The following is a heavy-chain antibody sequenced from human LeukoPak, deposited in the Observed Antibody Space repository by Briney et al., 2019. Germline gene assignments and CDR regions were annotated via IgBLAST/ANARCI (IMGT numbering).Heavy chain of an antibody. V-gene: IGHV3-23*01. CDR2: VSGSGRST. CDR1: GFTFSDYA. D-gene: IGHD6-19*01. CDR3: ASGYSSGWYYFDY. J-gene: IGHJ4*02. Sequence: PGGSLRLSCAASGFTFSDYAMSWVRQAPGKGLEWVSAVSGSGRSTYYADSVEGRFTISRDTSKNTLYLQMNSLRAEDTAVYYCASGYSSGWYYFDYWGQGTLVTVSS.